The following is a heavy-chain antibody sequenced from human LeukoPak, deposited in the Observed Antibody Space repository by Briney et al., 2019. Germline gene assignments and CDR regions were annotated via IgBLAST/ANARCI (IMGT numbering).Heavy chain of an antibody. Sequence: ASVKVSCKASGHTFTSYDTNWVRQATGQGLEWMGWMNPNSGNTGYAQKFQGRVTMTGNTSISTAYMELSSLRSEDTAVYYCAREYYDFWSGYNNWFDPWGQGTLVTVSS. CDR1: GHTFTSYD. CDR3: AREYYDFWSGYNNWFDP. CDR2: MNPNSGNT. V-gene: IGHV1-8*01. D-gene: IGHD3-3*01. J-gene: IGHJ5*02.